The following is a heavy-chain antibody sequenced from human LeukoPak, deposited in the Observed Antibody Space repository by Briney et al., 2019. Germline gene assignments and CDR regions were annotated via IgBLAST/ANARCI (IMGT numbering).Heavy chain of an antibody. CDR1: GFTFFNYW. CDR3: ARDVDYANPRHDY. V-gene: IGHV3-7*01. D-gene: IGHD4/OR15-4a*01. J-gene: IGHJ4*02. Sequence: GRSLRLSCAASGFTFFNYWMSWVRQAPGKGLEWVANINLEGSQKYYVDSLKGRFTISRDNANNLLYLQMNSLRAEDTAVYYCARDVDYANPRHDYWGQGTLVTVSS. CDR2: INLEGSQK.